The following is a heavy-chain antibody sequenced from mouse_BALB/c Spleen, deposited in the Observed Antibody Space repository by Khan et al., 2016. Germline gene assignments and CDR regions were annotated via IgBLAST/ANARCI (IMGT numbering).Heavy chain of an antibody. CDR3: TGDWEAMDY. CDR2: IRLNSNNYAT. D-gene: IGHD4-1*01. V-gene: IGHV6-6*02. CDR1: GFTFSNYW. Sequence: EVQLQESGGGLVQPGGSMKLSCVASGFTFSNYWMNWVRQSPEKGLEWVAEIRLNSNNYATHYAESVNGRFTISRADSKSSVYLQMNNLRAEDAGNYYCTGDWEAMDYWGEGGTVSVSS. J-gene: IGHJ4*01.